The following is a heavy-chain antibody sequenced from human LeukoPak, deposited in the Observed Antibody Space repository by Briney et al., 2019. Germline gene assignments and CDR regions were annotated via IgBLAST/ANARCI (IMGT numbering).Heavy chain of an antibody. Sequence: ASVKVSCKASGGTFSSYAISWVRQAPGQGLEWMGRIIPIFGTANYAQKFQGRVTITTDESTSTAHMELSSLRSEDTAVYYCARVTHLYYFDYWGQGTLVTVSS. CDR2: IIPIFGTA. D-gene: IGHD4-23*01. CDR3: ARVTHLYYFDY. J-gene: IGHJ4*02. CDR1: GGTFSSYA. V-gene: IGHV1-69*05.